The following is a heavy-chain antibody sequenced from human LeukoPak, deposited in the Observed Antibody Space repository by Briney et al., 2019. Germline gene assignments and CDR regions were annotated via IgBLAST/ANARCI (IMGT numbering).Heavy chain of an antibody. D-gene: IGHD3-10*01. CDR1: GGSFSSYA. V-gene: IGHV1-69*01. CDR3: ARDGRGENWFDP. J-gene: IGHJ5*02. CDR2: IIPIFGTA. Sequence: SVKVSCKASGGSFSSYAISWVRQAPGQGLEWMGGIIPIFGTANYAQKFQGRVTITADESTSTAYMELSSLRSEDTAVYYCARDGRGENWFDPWGQGTLVTVSS.